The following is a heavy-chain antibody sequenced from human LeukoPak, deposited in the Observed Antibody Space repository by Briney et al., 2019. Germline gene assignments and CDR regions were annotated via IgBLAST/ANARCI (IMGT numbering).Heavy chain of an antibody. J-gene: IGHJ5*02. D-gene: IGHD6-19*01. CDR1: GFTSSSYW. Sequence: GGSLRLSCAASGFTSSSYWMSWVRQAPGTGLEWVGNIKQDGSEKYYVDSVKGRSTITRDNAKKALSLQMNSLRDEDTAVYYCARDQGISSGWSTPNNWFDPWGQGALVTVSS. CDR3: ARDQGISSGWSTPNNWFDP. CDR2: IKQDGSEK. V-gene: IGHV3-7*01.